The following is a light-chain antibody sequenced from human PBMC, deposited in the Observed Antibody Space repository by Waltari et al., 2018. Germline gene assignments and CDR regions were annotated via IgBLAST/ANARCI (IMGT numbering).Light chain of an antibody. CDR1: SRDVGGYHY. V-gene: IGLV2-11*01. CDR3: CSFAGSYTFV. CDR2: GVS. Sequence: QSALTQPRSVSGSPGQSVTISCTGTSRDVGGYHYVSWFQQHPGKVPKLLIYGVSERRSDVPVVFSGSKSANTASLTISGLQTEDEADYYCCSFAGSYTFVFGTGTRVTVL. J-gene: IGLJ1*01.